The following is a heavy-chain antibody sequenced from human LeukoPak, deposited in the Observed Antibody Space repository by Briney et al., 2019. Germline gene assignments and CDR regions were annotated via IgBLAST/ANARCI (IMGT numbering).Heavy chain of an antibody. J-gene: IGHJ4*02. V-gene: IGHV3-23*01. CDR2: ISGSGGST. CDR3: AKHFHGYSSGPDGYY. CDR1: GFTFSSYA. D-gene: IGHD6-19*01. Sequence: GGSLILSCAASGFTFSSYAMSWVRQAPGKGLEWVSAISGSGGSTYYADSVKGRFTISRDNSKNTLYLQMNSLRAEDTAVYYCAKHFHGYSSGPDGYYWGQGTLVTVSS.